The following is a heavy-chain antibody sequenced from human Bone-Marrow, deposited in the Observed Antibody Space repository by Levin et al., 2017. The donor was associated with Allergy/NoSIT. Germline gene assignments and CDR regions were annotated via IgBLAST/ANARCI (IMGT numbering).Heavy chain of an antibody. Sequence: PSETLSLTCDVSGVSISTDKWWSWVRQPPGKGLEWIGEIYHSGRTNYNPSLKSRVTISVDESKNQFSLKLSSVTAADTALYYCARSHITEKAVPVYWGQGTLVTVSS. D-gene: IGHD2-21*01. V-gene: IGHV4-4*02. J-gene: IGHJ4*02. CDR1: GVSISTDKW. CDR3: ARSHITEKAVPVY. CDR2: IYHSGRT.